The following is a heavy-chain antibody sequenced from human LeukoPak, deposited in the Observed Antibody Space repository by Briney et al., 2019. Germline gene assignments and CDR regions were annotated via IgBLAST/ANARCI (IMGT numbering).Heavy chain of an antibody. D-gene: IGHD6-13*01. CDR2: ISAYDGDT. V-gene: IGHV1-18*01. CDR1: GYTFSSHG. Sequence: ASVKVSCKTSGYTFSSHGISWVRQAPGQGLEWMGWISAYDGDTNYAQKLQGRITMTTDTSTSTAYMELRSLRSDDTAVYYCARDSAGIASAGTGGAFDIWGRGTMVTVSS. CDR3: ARDSAGIASAGTGGAFDI. J-gene: IGHJ3*02.